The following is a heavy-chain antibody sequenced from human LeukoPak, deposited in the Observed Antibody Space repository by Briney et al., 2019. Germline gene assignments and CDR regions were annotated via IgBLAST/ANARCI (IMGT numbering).Heavy chain of an antibody. CDR1: GGSISSGNYY. J-gene: IGHJ4*02. Sequence: SETLSLTCTVSGGSISSGNYYWSWVRQPPGKGLDWIGVIYYSGSTNYNPSLKSRVTISVDTSKNQFSLKLTSVTAADTAVYYCARARKGCVDHFDYWGQGTLVTVSS. CDR3: ARARKGCVDHFDY. V-gene: IGHV4-61*01. CDR2: IYYSGST. D-gene: IGHD2-21*01.